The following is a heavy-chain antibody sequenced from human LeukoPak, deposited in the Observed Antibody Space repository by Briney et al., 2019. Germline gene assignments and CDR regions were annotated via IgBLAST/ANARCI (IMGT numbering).Heavy chain of an antibody. CDR1: GYSISSGYY. D-gene: IGHD6-13*01. V-gene: IGHV4-38-2*02. J-gene: IGHJ4*02. Sequence: SETLSLTCTVPGYSISSGYYWGWIRQPPGKGLEWIGSIYHSGSTYYNPSLKSRVTISVDTSKNQFSLKLSSVTAADTAVYYCARAGPIAAAGNYFDYWGQGTLVTVSS. CDR3: ARAGPIAAAGNYFDY. CDR2: IYHSGST.